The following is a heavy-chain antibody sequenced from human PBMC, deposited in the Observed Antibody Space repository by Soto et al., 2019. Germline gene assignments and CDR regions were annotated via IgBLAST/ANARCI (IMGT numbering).Heavy chain of an antibody. CDR2: IYYSGTT. D-gene: IGHD1-26*01. J-gene: IGHJ4*02. Sequence: SETLSLTCAVSGYSISSSNWLGWLRKPPGKGLEWIGYIYYSGTTYYNPSLKSRVTMSVDTSKNQFSLKLTSVTAVDTAVYYCARREIQGPIDYWGQGTLVTVSS. CDR3: ARREIQGPIDY. CDR1: GYSISSSNW. V-gene: IGHV4-28*01.